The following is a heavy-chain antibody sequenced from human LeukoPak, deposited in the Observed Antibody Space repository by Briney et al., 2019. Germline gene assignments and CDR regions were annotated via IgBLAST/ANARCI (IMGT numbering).Heavy chain of an antibody. V-gene: IGHV2-5*01. CDR3: AHMVNTVATSWGAFDI. Sequence: SGPTLVNPTQTLTLTCTFSGFSLSTSGVGVCWIRQPSGKALEWLALIYWNDDKRYRPSLKSRLTITKDTSKNQVVLTMTKMDPLDTATYYCAHMVNTVATSWGAFDIWGQGTMVTVSS. CDR2: IYWNDDK. J-gene: IGHJ3*02. CDR1: GFSLSTSGVG. D-gene: IGHD4-17*01.